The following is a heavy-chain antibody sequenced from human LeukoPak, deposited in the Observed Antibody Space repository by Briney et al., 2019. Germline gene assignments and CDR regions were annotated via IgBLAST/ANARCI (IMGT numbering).Heavy chain of an antibody. CDR1: GSSINSGHY. V-gene: IGHV4-38-2*02. Sequence: PSETLSLTCIVSGSSINSGHYWGWIRQPPGKGLEWIGTISDRGSTYNNPSLKSRVTISVDTSKNQLPLKLTSVTAADTAVYYCARLPGASRPRYYFDYWGQGTLVTVSS. J-gene: IGHJ4*02. CDR3: ARLPGASRPRYYFDY. CDR2: ISDRGST. D-gene: IGHD6-6*01.